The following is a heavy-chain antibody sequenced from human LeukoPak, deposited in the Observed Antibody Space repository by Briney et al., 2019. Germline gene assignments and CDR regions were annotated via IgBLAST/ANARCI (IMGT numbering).Heavy chain of an antibody. CDR3: ARAGYTITSYRFDY. V-gene: IGHV4-4*07. Sequence: SETLSLICSVSGGSINSYWWSWIRQPAGQGLEFIGRIYTTGRTNYNPSLKSRVSMSVDTSKNKFSLELRSVTAADTAVCFCARAGYTITSYRFDYWGPGALVTVSP. J-gene: IGHJ4*02. CDR2: IYTTGRT. CDR1: GGSINSYW. D-gene: IGHD3-16*02.